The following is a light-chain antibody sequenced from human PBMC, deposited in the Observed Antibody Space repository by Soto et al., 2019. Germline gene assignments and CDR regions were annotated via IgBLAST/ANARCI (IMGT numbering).Light chain of an antibody. CDR3: AAWDDSLNGRVV. V-gene: IGLV1-44*01. CDR1: SSNIGSNT. CDR2: SND. J-gene: IGLJ2*01. Sequence: QAVVTQPPSASGPPGQRVTISCSGSSSNIGSNTVNWYQQLPGTAPKLLMYSNDQRPSGVPDRFFGSKSGTSASLAISGLQSEDEADYYCAAWDDSLNGRVVFGGGTKLTVL.